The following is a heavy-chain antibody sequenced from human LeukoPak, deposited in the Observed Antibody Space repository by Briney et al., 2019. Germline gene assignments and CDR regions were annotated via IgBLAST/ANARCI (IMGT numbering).Heavy chain of an antibody. J-gene: IGHJ4*02. V-gene: IGHV3-74*01. Sequence: GGSLRLSCAASGFTFNNYWMHWIRQAPGRGLVWVSRINSDGSSTNYADSVKGRFTISRDNAKNTLYLQMNSLRAEDTAVYYCARGDYHDSSFLGNWGQGILVTVSS. CDR3: ARGDYHDSSFLGN. D-gene: IGHD3-22*01. CDR2: INSDGSST. CDR1: GFTFNNYW.